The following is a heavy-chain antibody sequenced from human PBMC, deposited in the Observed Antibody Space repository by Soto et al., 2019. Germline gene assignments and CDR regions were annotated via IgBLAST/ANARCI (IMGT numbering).Heavy chain of an antibody. CDR3: ARHGEHCSSTSCYLYYYYYGMDV. J-gene: IGHJ6*02. D-gene: IGHD2-2*01. Sequence: PGESLKISCKGSGYSFTSYWIGWVSQMPGKGLEWMGIIYPGDSDTRYSPSFQGQVTISADKSISTAYLQWSSLKASDTAMYYCARHGEHCSSTSCYLYYYYYGMDVWGQGTTVTVSS. V-gene: IGHV5-51*01. CDR2: IYPGDSDT. CDR1: GYSFTSYW.